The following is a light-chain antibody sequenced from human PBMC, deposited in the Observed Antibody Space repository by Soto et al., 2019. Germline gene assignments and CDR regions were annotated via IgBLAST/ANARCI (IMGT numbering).Light chain of an antibody. Sequence: QPVLTQSPSASASLGASVKLTCTLSSGHSNYAIAWHQQQSEKGPRYLMKLNSDGSHSKGDGLPDRFSGSSSGAERYLTISGLQSEDESHYYCQTWGSGSVVFGGGTKGTVL. J-gene: IGLJ2*01. CDR1: SGHSNYA. CDR2: LNSDGSH. CDR3: QTWGSGSVV. V-gene: IGLV4-69*01.